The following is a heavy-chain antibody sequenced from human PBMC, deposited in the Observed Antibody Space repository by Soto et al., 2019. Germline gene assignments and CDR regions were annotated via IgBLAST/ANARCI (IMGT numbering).Heavy chain of an antibody. CDR3: ARQTWVGYCSGGSCYPYGMDV. V-gene: IGHV1-46*01. CDR1: GYTFTSYY. D-gene: IGHD2-15*01. Sequence: GASVKVSCKASGYTFTSYYIHWVRQAPGEGLEWMGIINPSGGSTSYAQKFQGRVTMTRDTSTSTVYMELSSLRSEDTAVYYCARQTWVGYCSGGSCYPYGMDVWGQGTTVTVSS. CDR2: INPSGGST. J-gene: IGHJ6*02.